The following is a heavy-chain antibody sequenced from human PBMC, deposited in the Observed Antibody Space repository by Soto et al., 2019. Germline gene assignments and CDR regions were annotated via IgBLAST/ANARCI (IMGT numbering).Heavy chain of an antibody. V-gene: IGHV1-46*03. Sequence: ASVKVSCKASGYTLTSYYMHWVRQAPGQGLEWMGIINPSGGSTSYAQKFQGRVTMTRDTSTSTVYMELSSLRSEDTAVYYCARGLIPAARDVYYYYMDVWGKGTTVTVSS. CDR2: INPSGGST. D-gene: IGHD2-2*01. CDR1: GYTLTSYY. J-gene: IGHJ6*03. CDR3: ARGLIPAARDVYYYYMDV.